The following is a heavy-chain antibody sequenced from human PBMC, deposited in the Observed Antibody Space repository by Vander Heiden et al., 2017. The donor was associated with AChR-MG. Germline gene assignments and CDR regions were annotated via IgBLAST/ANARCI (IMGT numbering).Heavy chain of an antibody. Sequence: QVQLVESGGGVVQPGRSLRLSWSASGFTFSSYAMHWVRQAPGKGLEWVAVISYDGSNKYYADSVKGRFTISRDNSKNTLYLQMNSLRAEDTAVYYCARDQPYDFSLLWGQGTLVTVSS. V-gene: IGHV3-30-3*01. CDR2: ISYDGSNK. D-gene: IGHD3-22*01. CDR1: GFTFSSYA. CDR3: ARDQPYDFSLL. J-gene: IGHJ4*02.